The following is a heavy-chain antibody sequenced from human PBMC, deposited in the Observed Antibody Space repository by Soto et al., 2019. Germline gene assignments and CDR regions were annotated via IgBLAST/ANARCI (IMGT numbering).Heavy chain of an antibody. Sequence: GESLKISCKGSGHIFSNYWIGWVRQMPGKGLEWMGIIYPGDSDTRYSPSFQGQVTITVDKSINTAYLQWSRLKASDTAIYYCARQRLWGTSGYYDFENWGQGTLVTVSS. J-gene: IGHJ4*02. CDR1: GHIFSNYW. D-gene: IGHD3-22*01. V-gene: IGHV5-51*01. CDR2: IYPGDSDT. CDR3: ARQRLWGTSGYYDFEN.